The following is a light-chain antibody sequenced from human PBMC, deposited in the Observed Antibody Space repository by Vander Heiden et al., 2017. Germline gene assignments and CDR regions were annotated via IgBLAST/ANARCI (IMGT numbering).Light chain of an antibody. J-gene: IGLJ2*01. V-gene: IGLV1-40*01. Sequence: QSVLTPPPSVSGAPGQRVTLSCTGSSPNIGAGYDVHWYQQLPGTAPKLLIYGNSNRPSGVPDRFSGSKSGTSASLAITGLQAEDEADYYCQSYDSSLSGYVVFGGGTKLTVL. CDR3: QSYDSSLSGYVV. CDR1: SPNIGAGYD. CDR2: GNS.